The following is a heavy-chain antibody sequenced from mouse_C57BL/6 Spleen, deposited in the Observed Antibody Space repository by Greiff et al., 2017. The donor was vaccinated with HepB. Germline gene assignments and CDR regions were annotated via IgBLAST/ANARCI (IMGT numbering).Heavy chain of an antibody. CDR2: ISNLAYSI. CDR1: GFTFSDYG. Sequence: EVKLQESGGGLVQPGGSLKLSCAASGFTFSDYGMAWVRQAPRKGPEWVAFISNLAYSIYYADTVTGRFTISRENAKNTLYLEMSSLRSEDTAMYYCARGDYGSSYAMDYWGQGTSVTVSS. V-gene: IGHV5-15*01. J-gene: IGHJ4*01. CDR3: ARGDYGSSYAMDY. D-gene: IGHD1-1*01.